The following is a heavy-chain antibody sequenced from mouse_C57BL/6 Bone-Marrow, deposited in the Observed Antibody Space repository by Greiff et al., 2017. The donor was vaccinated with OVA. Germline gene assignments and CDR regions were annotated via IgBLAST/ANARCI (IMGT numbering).Heavy chain of an antibody. Sequence: EVQLMESGGGLVQPGGSLSLSCAASGFTFTDYYMSWVRQPPGKALEWLGFIRNKANGYTTEYSASVKGRFTISRDNSQSILYLQMNALRAEDSATYYCARGHYYGSSPYWYFDVWGTGTTVTVSS. CDR2: IRNKANGYTT. CDR1: GFTFTDYY. D-gene: IGHD1-1*01. J-gene: IGHJ1*03. CDR3: ARGHYYGSSPYWYFDV. V-gene: IGHV7-3*01.